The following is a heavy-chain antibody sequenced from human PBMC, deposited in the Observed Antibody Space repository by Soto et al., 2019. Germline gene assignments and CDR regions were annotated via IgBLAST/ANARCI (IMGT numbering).Heavy chain of an antibody. Sequence: ASVKVSCKASGYTFTSYGISWARQAPGQGLEWMGWISAYNGNTNYAQKLQGRVTMTTDTSTSTAYMELRSLRSDDTAVYYCAREGLYCGGDCYPDYWGQGTLVTVPS. V-gene: IGHV1-18*01. CDR2: ISAYNGNT. CDR1: GYTFTSYG. D-gene: IGHD2-21*02. J-gene: IGHJ4*02. CDR3: AREGLYCGGDCYPDY.